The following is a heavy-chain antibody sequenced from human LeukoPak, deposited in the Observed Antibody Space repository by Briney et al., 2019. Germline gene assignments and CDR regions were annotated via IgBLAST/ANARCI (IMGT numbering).Heavy chain of an antibody. J-gene: IGHJ4*02. CDR1: GFTFSGSA. D-gene: IGHD3-22*01. CDR3: TSSPNYDSSGYGPN. V-gene: IGHV3-73*01. Sequence: GGSLKLSCAASGFTFSGSAMHWVRQASGKGLEWVGRIRSKANSYATAYAASVKGRFTISRDDPKNTAYLQMNSLKTEDTAVYYCTSSPNYDSSGYGPNWGQGTLVTVSS. CDR2: IRSKANSYAT.